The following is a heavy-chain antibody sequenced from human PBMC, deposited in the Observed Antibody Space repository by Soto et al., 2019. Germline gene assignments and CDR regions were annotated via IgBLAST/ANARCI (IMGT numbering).Heavy chain of an antibody. Sequence: GGSLRLSCAASGFTFDDYAMHWARQVPGKGLEWVSGINWNSGSIGYGGSVKGRFAISRDNAKNSLHLQMNSLSAEDTAFYYCVKDESINWYSGHFRHWGQGTLVTVSS. J-gene: IGHJ1*01. CDR3: VKDESINWYSGHFRH. D-gene: IGHD6-13*01. V-gene: IGHV3-9*01. CDR1: GFTFDDYA. CDR2: INWNSGSI.